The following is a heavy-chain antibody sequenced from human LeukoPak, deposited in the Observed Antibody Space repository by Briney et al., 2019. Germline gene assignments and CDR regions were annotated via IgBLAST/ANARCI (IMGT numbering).Heavy chain of an antibody. V-gene: IGHV3-33*01. CDR2: IWYDGSNK. J-gene: IGHJ4*02. Sequence: PGGSLRLSCAASGFTFSSYGMHWVRQAPGKGLEWVAVIWYDGSNKYYADSVKGRFTISRDNSKNTLYLQMNSLRAEDTAVYYCATDPGGYDILTGYHPRVDYWGQGTLVTVSS. D-gene: IGHD3-9*01. CDR3: ATDPGGYDILTGYHPRVDY. CDR1: GFTFSSYG.